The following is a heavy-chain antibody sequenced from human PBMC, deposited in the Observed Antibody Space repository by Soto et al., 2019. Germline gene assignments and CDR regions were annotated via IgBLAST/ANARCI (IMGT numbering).Heavy chain of an antibody. Sequence: GGSLRLSCAASGFTVSSYAMSWVRQAPGKGLEWVSVIYSGGSTYYADSVKGRFTISRDNSKNTLYLQMNSLRAEDTAVYYCARGTSYDILTGYVGYWGQGTLVTVSS. J-gene: IGHJ4*02. CDR3: ARGTSYDILTGYVGY. V-gene: IGHV3-66*01. CDR1: GFTVSSYA. CDR2: IYSGGST. D-gene: IGHD3-9*01.